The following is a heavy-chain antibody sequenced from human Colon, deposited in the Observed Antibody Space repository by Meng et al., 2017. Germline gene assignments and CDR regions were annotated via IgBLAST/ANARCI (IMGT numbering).Heavy chain of an antibody. J-gene: IGHJ4*02. Sequence: SLKISCTASGFTFDDFAMNWVRQAPGKGLECVSGITWNSGGIGYADSVKGRFTISRDNAKNSLYLEMDSLAVEDTALYFCVKDNYGGLDSWGQGTLVTVSS. V-gene: IGHV3-9*01. CDR1: GFTFDDFA. D-gene: IGHD5-24*01. CDR3: VKDNYGGLDS. CDR2: ITWNSGGI.